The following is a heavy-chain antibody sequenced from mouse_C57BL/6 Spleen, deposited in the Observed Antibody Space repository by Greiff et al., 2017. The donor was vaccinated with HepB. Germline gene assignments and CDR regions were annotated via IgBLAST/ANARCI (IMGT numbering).Heavy chain of an antibody. CDR2: INPNNGGT. CDR3: ARFDYYDSSFDY. J-gene: IGHJ2*01. V-gene: IGHV1-22*01. CDR1: GYTFTDYN. Sequence: VQLKQSGPELVKPGASVKMSCKASGYTFTDYNMHWVKQSHGKSLEWIGYINPNNGGTSYNQKFKGKATLTVNKSSSTAYMELRSLTSEDSAVYYCARFDYYDSSFDYWGQGTTLTVSS. D-gene: IGHD1-1*01.